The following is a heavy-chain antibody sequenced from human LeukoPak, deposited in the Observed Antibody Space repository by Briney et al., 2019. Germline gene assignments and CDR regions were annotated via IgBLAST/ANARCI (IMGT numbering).Heavy chain of an antibody. J-gene: IGHJ6*02. CDR2: IGTAGDT. V-gene: IGHV3-13*01. CDR3: ARVGYYYGMDV. Sequence: GGSLRLSCAASGFTFSSYDMLWVRQATGKGREWVLAIGTAGDTYYPGSMKGRFTITRENAKNSLNLKMNSLGAGDTAVDYCARVGYYYGMDVWGQGTTVTVSS. CDR1: GFTFSSYD.